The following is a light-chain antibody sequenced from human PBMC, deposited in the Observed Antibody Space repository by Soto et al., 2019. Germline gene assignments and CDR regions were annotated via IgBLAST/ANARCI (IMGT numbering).Light chain of an antibody. CDR2: DAS. V-gene: IGKV3-11*01. J-gene: IGKJ4*01. CDR1: QSVSNY. Sequence: EIVLTQSPATLSLSPGDRATLSCRASQSVSNYLAWYQQKPGQAPRLLIYDASDGATGIPARFRGSGSGTDFTLTISSLEPEDFAVYYCQQRSDWPPRVTFGGGTKVEIK. CDR3: QQRSDWPPRVT.